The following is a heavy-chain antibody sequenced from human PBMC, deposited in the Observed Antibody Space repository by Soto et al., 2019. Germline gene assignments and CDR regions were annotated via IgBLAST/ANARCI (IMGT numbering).Heavy chain of an antibody. CDR1: GFTFRSYS. V-gene: IGHV3-21*06. Sequence: EVQLVESGGGLVKPGGSLRLSCVDSGFTFRSYSMNWVRQAPRKGLEWVASISSTSSVIWYADSLKGRFTISRDNAKNSLFLQMDSLRAVDTAVYYCPRSGRGYTRDDVLDAWGHGTMVTVSS. CDR3: PRSGRGYTRDDVLDA. CDR2: ISSTSSVI. J-gene: IGHJ3*01. D-gene: IGHD2-2*02.